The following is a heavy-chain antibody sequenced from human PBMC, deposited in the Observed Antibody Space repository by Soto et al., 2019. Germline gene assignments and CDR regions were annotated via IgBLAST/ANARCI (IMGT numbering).Heavy chain of an antibody. J-gene: IGHJ5*02. V-gene: IGHV1-18*01. D-gene: IGHD2-21*01. CDR2: ISAYNGNT. CDR3: ARQPIVPTRVWWFDP. Sequence: QVQLVQSGAEVKKPGASVKVSCKASGYTFTSYGISWVRQAPGQGLEWMGWISAYNGNTNYAQKFQGRVTMTTDTSTSTAYMELRSLRSDDTAVYYCARQPIVPTRVWWFDPWGQGTLVTVSS. CDR1: GYTFTSYG.